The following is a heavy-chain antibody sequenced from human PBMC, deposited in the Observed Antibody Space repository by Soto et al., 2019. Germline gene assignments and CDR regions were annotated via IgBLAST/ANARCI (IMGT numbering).Heavy chain of an antibody. D-gene: IGHD3-3*01. V-gene: IGHV1-69*13. CDR2: IIPIFGTA. CDR3: ARGLTLEWLPYNWFDP. J-gene: IGHJ5*02. CDR1: GGTFSSYA. Sequence: SVKVSCKASGGTFSSYAISWVRQAPGQGLEWMGGIIPIFGTANYAQKFQGRVTITADESTSTAYMELSSLRSEDTAVYYCARGLTLEWLPYNWFDPWGQGTLVTVSS.